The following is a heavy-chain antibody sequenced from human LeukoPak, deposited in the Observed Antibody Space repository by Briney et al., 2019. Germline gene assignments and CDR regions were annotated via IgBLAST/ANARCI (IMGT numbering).Heavy chain of an antibody. Sequence: ASVKVSCKASGYTFTGYYMHWVRQAPGQGLEWMGWINPNSGGTNYAQKFQGRATMTRDTSISTAYMELSRLRSDDTAVYYCARAHGYCSGGSCYRSPYYYYYMDVWVKGTTVTVSS. CDR1: GYTFTGYY. V-gene: IGHV1-2*02. D-gene: IGHD2-15*01. CDR3: ARAHGYCSGGSCYRSPYYYYYMDV. CDR2: INPNSGGT. J-gene: IGHJ6*03.